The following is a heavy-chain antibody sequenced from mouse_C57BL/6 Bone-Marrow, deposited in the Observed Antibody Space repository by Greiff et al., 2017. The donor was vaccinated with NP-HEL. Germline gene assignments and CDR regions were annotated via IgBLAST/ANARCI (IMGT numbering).Heavy chain of an antibody. J-gene: IGHJ2*01. CDR2: IRNKANGYTT. CDR3: ARCGYYFDY. Sequence: EVKLMESGGGLVQPGGSLSLSCAASGFTFTDYYMSWVRQPPGKALEWLGFIRNKANGYTTEYSASVKGRFTISRDNSQSILYLQMNALRAEDSATYYCARCGYYFDYWGKGTTLTVSS. CDR1: GFTFTDYY. V-gene: IGHV7-3*01.